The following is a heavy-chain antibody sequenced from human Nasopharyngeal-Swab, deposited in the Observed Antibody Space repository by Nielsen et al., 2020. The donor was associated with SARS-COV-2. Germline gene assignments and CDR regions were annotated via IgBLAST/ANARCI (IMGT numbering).Heavy chain of an antibody. CDR2: IKPDGTEK. Sequence: GGSLRLSCAASGFSFITYWMSWVRQAPGKGLEWVANIKPDGTEKAYVDSVKGRFTISRDNAKNTLYLQMNSLRAEDTAVYYCAKGVAARPYWFDPWGQGTLVTVSS. V-gene: IGHV3-7*03. D-gene: IGHD6-6*01. CDR3: AKGVAARPYWFDP. CDR1: GFSFITYW. J-gene: IGHJ5*02.